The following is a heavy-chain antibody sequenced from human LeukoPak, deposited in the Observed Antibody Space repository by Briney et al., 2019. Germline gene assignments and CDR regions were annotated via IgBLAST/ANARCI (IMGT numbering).Heavy chain of an antibody. CDR1: GFTFSSYA. CDR2: ISYDGSNK. D-gene: IGHD3-22*01. J-gene: IGHJ4*02. CDR3: ASLLVAPYYYDSSGYQDSDY. V-gene: IGHV3-30*04. Sequence: GGSLRLSCAASGFTFSSYAMHWVRQAPGKGLEWVAVISYDGSNKYYADSVKGRFTISRDNSKNTLYLQMNSLGAEDTAVYYCASLLVAPYYYDSSGYQDSDYWGQGTLVTVSS.